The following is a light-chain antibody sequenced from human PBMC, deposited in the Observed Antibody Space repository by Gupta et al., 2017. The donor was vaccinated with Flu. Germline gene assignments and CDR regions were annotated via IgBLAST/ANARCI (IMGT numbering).Light chain of an antibody. CDR1: QNINNF. Sequence: DTQMTQSPSSLSASVGDRVTITCRASQNINNFLTWYQQKPGGAPRLLIYEASYLQTGVPSRFSGSGSATDFTLTISRLQPEDSATYYCQQGDTTPLTFGGGTKV. J-gene: IGKJ4*01. CDR3: QQGDTTPLT. CDR2: EAS. V-gene: IGKV1-39*01.